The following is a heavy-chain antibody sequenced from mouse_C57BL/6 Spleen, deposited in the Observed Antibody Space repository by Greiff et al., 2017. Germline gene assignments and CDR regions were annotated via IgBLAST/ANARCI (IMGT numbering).Heavy chain of an antibody. CDR1: GYTFTSYW. Sequence: QVHVKQPGAELVKPGASVKLSCKASGYTFTSYWMHWVKQRPGQGLEWIGMIHPNSGSTNYNEKFKSKATLTVDKSSSTAYMQLSSLTSEDSAVYYCARVGIYYGSSHWYFDVWGTGATVTGSS. D-gene: IGHD1-1*01. CDR3: ARVGIYYGSSHWYFDV. V-gene: IGHV1-64*01. CDR2: IHPNSGST. J-gene: IGHJ1*03.